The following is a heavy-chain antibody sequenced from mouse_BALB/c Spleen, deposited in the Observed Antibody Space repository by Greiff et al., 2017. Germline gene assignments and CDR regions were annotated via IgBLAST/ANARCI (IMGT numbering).Heavy chain of an antibody. V-gene: IGHV8-12*01. J-gene: IGHJ2*01. Sequence: QVQLKESGPGILQPSQTLSLTCSFSGFSLSTSGMGVSWIRQPSGKGLEWLAHIYWDDDKRYNPSLKSRLTISKDTSRNQVFLKITSVDTADTATYYCARRDYYGYRYFDYWGQGTTLTVSS. CDR1: GFSLSTSGMG. CDR3: ARRDYYGYRYFDY. CDR2: IYWDDDK. D-gene: IGHD2-2*01.